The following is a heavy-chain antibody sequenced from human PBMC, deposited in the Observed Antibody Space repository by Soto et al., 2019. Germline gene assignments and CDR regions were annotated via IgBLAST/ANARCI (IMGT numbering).Heavy chain of an antibody. CDR3: ARQWVVRGNYGMDV. J-gene: IGHJ6*02. Sequence: SQTLSLTCATSGDSVSSNSAAWNWIRQSPSRGLEWLGRTYYRSKWYNDYAVSVKSRITINPDTSKSQFSLQLNSVTPEDTAVYYCARQWVVRGNYGMDVWGQGTTVTVSS. CDR1: GDSVSSNSAA. V-gene: IGHV6-1*01. D-gene: IGHD3-10*01. CDR2: TYYRSKWYN.